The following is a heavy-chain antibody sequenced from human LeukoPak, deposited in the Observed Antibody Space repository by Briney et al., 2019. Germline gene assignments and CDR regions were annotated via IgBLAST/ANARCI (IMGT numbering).Heavy chain of an antibody. V-gene: IGHV3-23*01. Sequence: GGSLRLSCAGSGLSFSKNAMSWVRQAPGKGLEWISSIGDSGSSTYYAESVKGRFTISRDNSKSTLYLQMNSLRAEDTAVNYCATPRDKKYTNSWYVWDVWGKGTTVTVSS. J-gene: IGHJ6*04. CDR2: IGDSGSST. D-gene: IGHD6-13*01. CDR3: ATPRDKKYTNSWYVWDV. CDR1: GLSFSKNA.